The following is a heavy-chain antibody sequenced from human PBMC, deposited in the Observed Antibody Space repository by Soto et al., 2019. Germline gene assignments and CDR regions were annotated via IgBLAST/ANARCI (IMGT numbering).Heavy chain of an antibody. CDR1: GFPFSSHA. Sequence: EVHLLESGGALVQPGGSLRLSCAASGFPFSSHAMSLVRQVPGKGLDWVSAISGGGDQSYYADFAKGRFTISRDNSQNTLYLQMYSLRSEDTALYFCVRGTVDTIISSGWCNWFDPCGQATLVIVSS. J-gene: IGHJ5*02. V-gene: IGHV3-23*01. D-gene: IGHD6-19*01. CDR2: ISGGGDQS. CDR3: VRGTVDTIISSGWCNWFDP.